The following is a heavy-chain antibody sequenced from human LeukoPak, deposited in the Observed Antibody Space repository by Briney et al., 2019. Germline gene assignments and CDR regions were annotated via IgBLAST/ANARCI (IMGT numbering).Heavy chain of an antibody. D-gene: IGHD2/OR15-2a*01. J-gene: IGHJ4*02. CDR3: AGHHPRNTVDF. CDR2: ISDIGSI. CDR1: GGSLSGYA. V-gene: IGHV4-59*08. Sequence: SETLSLTCAVYGGSLSGYAWSWIRQPPGKGLEWIAYISDIGSINYNPSLKSRVTISLDTSKNQFSLKLSSVTAADTAVYYCAGHHPRNTVDFWGQGTLVTVSS.